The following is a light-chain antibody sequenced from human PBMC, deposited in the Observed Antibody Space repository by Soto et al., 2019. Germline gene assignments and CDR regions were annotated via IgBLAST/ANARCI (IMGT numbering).Light chain of an antibody. CDR1: SSNTGAGYD. CDR3: QSYDSSLSGVV. CDR2: VNN. J-gene: IGLJ2*01. V-gene: IGLV1-40*01. Sequence: QSVLTQPPSVSGAPGQRVTISCTGRSSNTGAGYDVHWYQQFPGTAPKLLIYVNNNRPSGVPDRFSGSKSGTSASLAITGLQAEDESDYYCQSYDSSLSGVVFGGGTKLTVL.